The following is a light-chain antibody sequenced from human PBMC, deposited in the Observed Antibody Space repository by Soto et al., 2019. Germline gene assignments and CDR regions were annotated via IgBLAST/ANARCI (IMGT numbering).Light chain of an antibody. V-gene: IGKV3-15*01. CDR1: QSVTTRY. Sequence: EIVLTPSPVTLSFSPGEESTLSCRAIQSVTTRYLAWYQQKPGQAPRLLMYGASNRATGIPARFSGSGSGTEFTLTIRSLQSEDFAVYYCQQYNNWPPITCGQGTRREIK. CDR2: GAS. CDR3: QQYNNWPPIT. J-gene: IGKJ5*01.